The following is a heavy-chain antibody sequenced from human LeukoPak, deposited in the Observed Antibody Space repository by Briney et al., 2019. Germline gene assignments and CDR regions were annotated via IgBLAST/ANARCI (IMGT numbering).Heavy chain of an antibody. CDR2: IIPIFGTA. CDR1: GGTFSSYA. D-gene: IGHD3-10*01. CDR3: ARDPYGSGSYYKGVSDY. Sequence: SVKVSCKASGGTFSSYAISWVRQAPGQGLEWMGGIIPIFGTANYAQKFQGRVTITADESTSTAYMELSSLRSEDTAVYYCARDPYGSGSYYKGVSDYWGQGTLVTVSS. J-gene: IGHJ4*02. V-gene: IGHV1-69*13.